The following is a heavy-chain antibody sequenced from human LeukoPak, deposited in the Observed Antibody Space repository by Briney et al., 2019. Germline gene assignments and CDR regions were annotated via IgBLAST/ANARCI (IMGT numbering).Heavy chain of an antibody. CDR3: ARDMGYCSGGSCRNWFDP. Sequence: GASVKVSCKASGGTFSSYAISWVRQAPGQGLEWMGRIIPILGIANYAQKFQGRVTITADKSTSTAYMELSSPRSEDTAVYYCARDMGYCSGGSCRNWFDPWGQGTLVTVSS. V-gene: IGHV1-69*04. J-gene: IGHJ5*02. D-gene: IGHD2-15*01. CDR2: IIPILGIA. CDR1: GGTFSSYA.